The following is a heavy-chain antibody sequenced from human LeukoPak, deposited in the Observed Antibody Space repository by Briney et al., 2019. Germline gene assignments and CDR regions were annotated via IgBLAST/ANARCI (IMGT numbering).Heavy chain of an antibody. Sequence: SETLSLSCTVSGGSISSYYWSWIRQPPGKGLEWIGYIYYSGSTNYNPSLNSLVTISVNTSKNQFSLKLSSVTAADTAVYYCARTMGRDGYTTFDYWGQGTLGTVSS. CDR3: ARTMGRDGYTTFDY. CDR1: GGSISSYY. V-gene: IGHV4-59*01. J-gene: IGHJ4*02. D-gene: IGHD5-24*01. CDR2: IYYSGST.